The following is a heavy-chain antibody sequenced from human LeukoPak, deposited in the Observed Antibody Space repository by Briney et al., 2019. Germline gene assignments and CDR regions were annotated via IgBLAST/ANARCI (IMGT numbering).Heavy chain of an antibody. V-gene: IGHV1-46*01. CDR2: INPSGGST. J-gene: IGHJ4*02. Sequence: ASVKVSCKASGYTFTSYYMHWVRQAPGQGLEWMGIINPSGGSTSYAQKFQGRVTMTRDTSTSTVYMELSSLRSEDTAVYYCARDLRRYYYGSGSYYNVGFDYWGQGTLVTVSS. D-gene: IGHD3-10*01. CDR1: GYTFTSYY. CDR3: ARDLRRYYYGSGSYYNVGFDY.